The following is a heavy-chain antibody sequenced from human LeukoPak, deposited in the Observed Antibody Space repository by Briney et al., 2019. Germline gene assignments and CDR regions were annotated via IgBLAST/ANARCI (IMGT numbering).Heavy chain of an antibody. V-gene: IGHV3-11*01. CDR1: GITFSDYY. D-gene: IGHD2-8*02. Sequence: GGPLSLSCAASGITFSDYYMRWSRQAPGKLVEGCSYITSSGSAIYYAASVKGRVTISRNNARNSLYLQLNHLRAEDTAVYYCAKDYGCTGFTFDYWGQGTLVTVSS. CDR2: ITSSGSAI. J-gene: IGHJ4*02. CDR3: AKDYGCTGFTFDY.